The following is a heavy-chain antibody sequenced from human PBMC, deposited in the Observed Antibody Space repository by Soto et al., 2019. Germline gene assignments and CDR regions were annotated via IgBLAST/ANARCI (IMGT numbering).Heavy chain of an antibody. J-gene: IGHJ6*03. V-gene: IGHV3-33*01. CDR1: GFTFSSYG. Sequence: SLRLSCVASGFTFSSYGMHWVRQAPGKGLEWVAVIWYDGSNKYYADSVKGRFTISRDNSKNTLYLQMNSLRAEDTAVYYCARDRDRAYYMDVWGKGTTVTVSS. CDR3: ARDRDRAYYMDV. CDR2: IWYDGSNK. D-gene: IGHD2-15*01.